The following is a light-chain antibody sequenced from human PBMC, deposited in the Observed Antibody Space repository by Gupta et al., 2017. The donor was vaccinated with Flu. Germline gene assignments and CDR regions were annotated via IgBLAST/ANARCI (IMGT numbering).Light chain of an antibody. V-gene: IGLV3-1*01. Sequence: SYEFTQPPSVSVSPGQTASITCSGDKLGDKYACWYQHKAGQSPVLVIYADDKRPSGVPERFSGSNSGNTATLTISGTQAMDEADYYCQTWDSATVVFGGGTKLTVL. CDR1: KLGDKY. CDR2: ADD. CDR3: QTWDSATVV. J-gene: IGLJ2*01.